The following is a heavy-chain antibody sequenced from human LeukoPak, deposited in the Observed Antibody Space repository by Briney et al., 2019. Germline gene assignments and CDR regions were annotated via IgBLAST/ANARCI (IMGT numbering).Heavy chain of an antibody. V-gene: IGHV1-46*01. J-gene: IGHJ5*02. Sequence: ASVKVSCTASGYTFTSYYMHWVRQAPGQGLEWMGIINPSGGSTSYAQKFQGRVTMTRDMSTSTVYMELSSLRSEDTAVYYCARDGAYCSGGSCYWFDPWGQGTLVTVSS. CDR1: GYTFTSYY. CDR3: ARDGAYCSGGSCYWFDP. CDR2: INPSGGST. D-gene: IGHD2-15*01.